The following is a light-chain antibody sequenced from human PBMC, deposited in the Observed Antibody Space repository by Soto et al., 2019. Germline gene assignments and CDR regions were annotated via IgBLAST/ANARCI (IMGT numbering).Light chain of an antibody. CDR1: SSNIGSNT. CDR3: ATWDDSLNGLV. J-gene: IGLJ2*01. CDR2: SNN. V-gene: IGLV1-44*01. Sequence: QSVLTQPPSASGTPGQRVTISCSGSSSNIGSNTVNWYQQLPGTAPKLLIYSNNQRPSGVPDRFSGSKSGTSDSLAISGLQSEDEADYYCATWDDSLNGLVFGGGTQLTVL.